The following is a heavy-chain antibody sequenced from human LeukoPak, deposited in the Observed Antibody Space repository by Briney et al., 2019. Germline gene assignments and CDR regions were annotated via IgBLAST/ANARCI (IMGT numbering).Heavy chain of an antibody. CDR1: GYTFTSYD. V-gene: IGHV1-18*01. CDR2: ISAYNGNT. Sequence: ASVKVSCKASGYTFTSYDINWVRQATGQGLEWMGWISAYNGNTNYAQKLQGRVTMTTDTSTSTAYMELRSLRSDDTAVYYCARWDGIAADLDYWGQGTLITVSS. J-gene: IGHJ4*02. D-gene: IGHD6-13*01. CDR3: ARWDGIAADLDY.